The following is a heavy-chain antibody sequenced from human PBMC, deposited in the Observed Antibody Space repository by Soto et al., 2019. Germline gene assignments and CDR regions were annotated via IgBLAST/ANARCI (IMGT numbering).Heavy chain of an antibody. D-gene: IGHD1-1*01. Sequence: QVQLVQSGGEVKKPGASVKVSCKASGYTFTSYSINWVRQAPGQGIEWMGWINTYNGNTKYEQTLQGRVTMTTDSATSTAYMALRSLRPDATAVYYCARDGMFRRTSYYVDLWGRGTLVTVPS. CDR2: INTYNGNT. V-gene: IGHV1-18*01. J-gene: IGHJ2*01. CDR3: ARDGMFRRTSYYVDL. CDR1: GYTFTSYS.